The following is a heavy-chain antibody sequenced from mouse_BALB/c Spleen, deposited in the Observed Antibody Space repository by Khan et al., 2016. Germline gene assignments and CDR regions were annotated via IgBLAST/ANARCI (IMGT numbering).Heavy chain of an antibody. Sequence: QFQLQQSGADLVRPGTSVKVSCKASGYAFTNVLIDWIKQRPGQGLDWIGVINPGSGSTNYNEKFKGKATLTADKSSSTAYMQLSSLTSDDSAVXFCAGQYGSSALGFAYWGQGTLVTVSA. CDR1: GYAFTNVL. J-gene: IGHJ3*01. CDR2: INPGSGST. CDR3: AGQYGSSALGFAY. D-gene: IGHD1-1*01. V-gene: IGHV1-54*01.